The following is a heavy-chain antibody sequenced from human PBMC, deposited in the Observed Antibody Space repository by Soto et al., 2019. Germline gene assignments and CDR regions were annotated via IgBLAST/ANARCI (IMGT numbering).Heavy chain of an antibody. V-gene: IGHV1-3*01. J-gene: IGHJ6*02. Sequence: ASVKVSCKASGYTFTSYAMHWVRQAPGQRLEWMGWINAGNGNTKYSQKFQGRVTITRDTSASTAYMELSSLRSEDTAVYYCACECFWRDFHLDYYYYGMDVWGQGTTVTVSS. D-gene: IGHD3-3*01. CDR1: GYTFTSYA. CDR2: INAGNGNT. CDR3: ACECFWRDFHLDYYYYGMDV.